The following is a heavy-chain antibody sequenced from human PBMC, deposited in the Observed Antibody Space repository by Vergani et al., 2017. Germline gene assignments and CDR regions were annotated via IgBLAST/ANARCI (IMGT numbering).Heavy chain of an antibody. CDR3: ASDVSVGPDY. Sequence: EVQLVESGGALVQPGGSLRLSCAASGFTFSSYWMTWVRQAPGKGLEWVANIKQDGSVEYYVDSVKGRFTISRDNAKNSLYLQMNSLRAEDTAVYYCASDVSVGPDYWGQGTLVTVSS. CDR1: GFTFSSYW. J-gene: IGHJ4*02. D-gene: IGHD4-23*01. CDR2: IKQDGSVE. V-gene: IGHV3-7*01.